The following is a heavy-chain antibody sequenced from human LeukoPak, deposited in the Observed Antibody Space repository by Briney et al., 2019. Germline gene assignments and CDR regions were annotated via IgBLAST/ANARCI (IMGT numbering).Heavy chain of an antibody. CDR1: GGSISSYY. V-gene: IGHV4-59*01. CDR3: ARDRSSGWYGKYYFDY. CDR2: IYYSGST. J-gene: IGHJ4*02. D-gene: IGHD6-19*01. Sequence: KPSETLSLTCTVSGGSISSYYWSWVRQPPGKGLGGVGDIYYSGSTNYNPSLKSRVTISVDTSKNQFSLKLSSVTAADTAVYYCARDRSSGWYGKYYFDYWGQGTLVTVSS.